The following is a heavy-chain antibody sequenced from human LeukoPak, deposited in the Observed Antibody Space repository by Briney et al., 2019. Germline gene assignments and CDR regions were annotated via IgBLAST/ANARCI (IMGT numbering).Heavy chain of an antibody. J-gene: IGHJ3*02. Sequence: GGSLRLSCAASGFTVSSNYMSWVRQAPGKGLEWVSVIYSGGSTYYADSVKGRFTISRDNSKNTLYLQMNSLRAEDTAVYYCARGLWFGESVDAFDIWGQGTMVTVSS. D-gene: IGHD3-10*01. V-gene: IGHV3-53*01. CDR2: IYSGGST. CDR3: ARGLWFGESVDAFDI. CDR1: GFTVSSNY.